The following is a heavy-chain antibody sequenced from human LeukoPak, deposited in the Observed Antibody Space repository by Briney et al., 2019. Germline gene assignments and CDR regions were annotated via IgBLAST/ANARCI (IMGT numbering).Heavy chain of an antibody. Sequence: NPSETLSLTCTVSGGSISSYYWSWIRQPPGKGLGWIGYIYYSGSTNYNPSLKSRVTMSVDTSKNQFSLKLSSVTAADTAVYYCARTSTLYYDILTGYAFDIWGQGTMVTVSS. CDR1: GGSISSYY. CDR2: IYYSGST. D-gene: IGHD3-9*01. CDR3: ARTSTLYYDILTGYAFDI. V-gene: IGHV4-59*01. J-gene: IGHJ3*02.